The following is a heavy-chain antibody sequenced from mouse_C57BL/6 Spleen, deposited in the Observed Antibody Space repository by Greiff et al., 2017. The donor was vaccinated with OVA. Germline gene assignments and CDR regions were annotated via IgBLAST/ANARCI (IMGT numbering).Heavy chain of an antibody. D-gene: IGHD2-4*01. Sequence: VQLQQPGAELVKPGASVKLSCKASGYTFTSYWMHWVKQRPGQGLEWIGMIHPNSGSTNYNEKFKSKATLTVDKSSSTAYMQLSSLTSEDSAVYYCASPTGDYDGFAYWGQGTLVTVSA. CDR2: IHPNSGST. CDR3: ASPTGDYDGFAY. CDR1: GYTFTSYW. V-gene: IGHV1-64*01. J-gene: IGHJ3*01.